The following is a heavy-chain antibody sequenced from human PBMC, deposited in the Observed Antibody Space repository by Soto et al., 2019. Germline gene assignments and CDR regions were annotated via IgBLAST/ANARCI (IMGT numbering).Heavy chain of an antibody. Sequence: PGGSLRLSCTASGFSFSSYWMSWVRQAPGKGLEWVAVIWYDGSNKYYADSVKGRFTISRDNSKNTLYLQMDSLRAEDTAVYYCARDQRYCSGGSCYSRSNWFDPWGQGTLVTVSS. D-gene: IGHD2-15*01. V-gene: IGHV3-33*08. CDR2: IWYDGSNK. CDR3: ARDQRYCSGGSCYSRSNWFDP. J-gene: IGHJ5*02. CDR1: GFSFSSYW.